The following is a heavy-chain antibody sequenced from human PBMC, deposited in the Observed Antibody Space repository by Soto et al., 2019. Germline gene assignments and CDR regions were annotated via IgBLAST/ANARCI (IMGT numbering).Heavy chain of an antibody. CDR3: ASVASWAARDWFDP. D-gene: IGHD2-15*01. V-gene: IGHV1-2*02. CDR1: GYTFTGYF. CDR2: INPNTGGT. Sequence: QVQLVQSGAEVKKPGASVKVSCKASGYTFTGYFIHWVRDVPGQGLEYLGWINPNTGGTDYAQKFQGRVTMTRDTYIRTVFMDLKRLTSADTAVYYCASVASWAARDWFDPWGQGTLVTVSS. J-gene: IGHJ5*02.